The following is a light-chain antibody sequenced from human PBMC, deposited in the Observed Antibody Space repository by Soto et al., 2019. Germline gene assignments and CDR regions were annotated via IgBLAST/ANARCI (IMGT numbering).Light chain of an antibody. J-gene: IGLJ2*01. Sequence: QSALTQPASVSGSPGQSITISCTGTTSDVGGYNYVSWYQQHPFKAPKLLIYEVSNRPSGVSDRFSGSKSGNTASLTTSGLQAEDETDYYCSSYSSSSTLVVFGGGTKLTVL. CDR1: TSDVGGYNY. V-gene: IGLV2-14*01. CDR2: EVS. CDR3: SSYSSSSTLVV.